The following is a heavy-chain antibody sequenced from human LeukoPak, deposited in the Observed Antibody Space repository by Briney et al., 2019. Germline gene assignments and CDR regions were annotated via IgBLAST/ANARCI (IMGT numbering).Heavy chain of an antibody. V-gene: IGHV3-53*01. D-gene: IGHD1-14*01. J-gene: IGHJ4*02. CDR3: ARGAAYNNNRLNYFDY. Sequence: GGSLRLSCAASGFTVSSNYRSWLRQAPGKGLEGVSVIYSGGSTYYADSVKGRFTISRDNSKNTQYLQMNSRRADDAAVYYCARGAAYNNNRLNYFDYWGQGTLVTVSS. CDR2: IYSGGST. CDR1: GFTVSSNY.